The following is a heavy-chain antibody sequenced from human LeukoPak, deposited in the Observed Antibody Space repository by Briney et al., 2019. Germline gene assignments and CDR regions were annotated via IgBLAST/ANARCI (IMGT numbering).Heavy chain of an antibody. V-gene: IGHV4-34*01. Sequence: PSETLSLTCAVYGGSFSGYYWSWIRQPPGKGLEWIGEINHSGSTNYNPSLKSRVTISVDTSKNQFSLKLGSVTAADTAVYYCASSDRVRDTAMVTLDYWGQGTLVTVSS. J-gene: IGHJ4*02. D-gene: IGHD5-18*01. CDR3: ASSDRVRDTAMVTLDY. CDR2: INHSGST. CDR1: GGSFSGYY.